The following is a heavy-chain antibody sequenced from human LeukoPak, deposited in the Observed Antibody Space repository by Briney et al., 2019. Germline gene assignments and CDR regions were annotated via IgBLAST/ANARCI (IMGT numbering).Heavy chain of an antibody. CDR1: GDSVSSNIAT. J-gene: IGHJ4*02. D-gene: IGHD6-13*01. CDR3: ARERSSWYYLDY. Sequence: SQTLSLTCVISGDSVSSNIATWNWIRQSPSRGLEWLGRTYYRSQRYYDYAVSVRSRITINPDTSKNQFSLQLSSVTPEDTAVYFCARERSSWYYLDYWGQGMLVTVSS. V-gene: IGHV6-1*01. CDR2: TYYRSQRYY.